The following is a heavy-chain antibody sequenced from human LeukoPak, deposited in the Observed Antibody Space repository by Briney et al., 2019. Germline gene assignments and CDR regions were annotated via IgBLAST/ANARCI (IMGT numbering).Heavy chain of an antibody. J-gene: IGHJ6*02. CDR1: GYNFTSYW. D-gene: IGHD1-1*01. CDR2: IYSGDSDT. Sequence: GESLKISCQGSGYNFTSYWVGWVRQMPGKGLEWMGIIYSGDSDTRYSPSFQGQVTISADKSISTAYLQWSSLKASDTAMYYCARGLRGTTYYYYGMDVWGQGTTVTVSS. V-gene: IGHV5-51*01. CDR3: ARGLRGTTYYYYGMDV.